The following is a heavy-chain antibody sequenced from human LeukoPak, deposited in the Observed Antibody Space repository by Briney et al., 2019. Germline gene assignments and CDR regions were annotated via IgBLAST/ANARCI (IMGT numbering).Heavy chain of an antibody. CDR3: ARHKISDYVWGSYRLYYFDY. Sequence: PSETLSLTCTVSGGSISSSSYYWGWIRQPPGKGLEWIGSIYYSGSTYYNPSLKSRVTISVDTSKNQFYLKLSSVTAADTAVYYCARHKISDYVWGSYRLYYFDYWGQGTLVTVSS. CDR1: GGSISSSSYY. J-gene: IGHJ4*02. D-gene: IGHD3-16*02. V-gene: IGHV4-39*01. CDR2: IYYSGST.